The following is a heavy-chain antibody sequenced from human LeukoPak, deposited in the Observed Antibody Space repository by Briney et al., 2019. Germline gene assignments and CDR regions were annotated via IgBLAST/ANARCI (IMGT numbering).Heavy chain of an antibody. J-gene: IGHJ4*02. D-gene: IGHD1-7*01. CDR3: AREESAKVGTMIY. CDR2: ISTNGVT. CDR1: GGSISSYY. V-gene: IGHV4-4*07. Sequence: PSETLSLTCIVSGGSISSYYWSYIRQPVGKGLEWIGRISTNGVTNYNPSLKNRVTMSLDTSKNQFSLKLTSATAADTAAYYCAREESAKVGTMIYWGQGTLVTVSS.